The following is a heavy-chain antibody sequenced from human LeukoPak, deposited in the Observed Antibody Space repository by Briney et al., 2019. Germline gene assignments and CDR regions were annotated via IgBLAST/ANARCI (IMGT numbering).Heavy chain of an antibody. V-gene: IGHV3-48*03. CDR1: GFTFSSYE. CDR3: ARRGAAAGKLDY. Sequence: GGSLRLSCAASGFTFSSYEMNWVRQAPGKGLEWVSYISSSGSTIHYADSVKGRFTISRDNAKNSLYLQMNSLRAEDTAVYYCARRGAAAGKLDYWGQGTLVTVSS. CDR2: ISSSGSTI. D-gene: IGHD6-13*01. J-gene: IGHJ4*02.